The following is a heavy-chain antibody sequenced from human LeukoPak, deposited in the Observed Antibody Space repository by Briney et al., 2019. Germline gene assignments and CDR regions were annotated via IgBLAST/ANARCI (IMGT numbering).Heavy chain of an antibody. Sequence: ASLKVSCKASRDTFTGYYMHWVRQAPGQGLEWMGWINPNSGGTNDAQKCQGRVTMTRDTSISTAYMELGRLRSDDTAVYYCARGYCSSTSCYPFDYWGQGTLVTVSS. CDR3: ARGYCSSTSCYPFDY. V-gene: IGHV1-2*02. D-gene: IGHD2-2*01. CDR1: RDTFTGYY. CDR2: INPNSGGT. J-gene: IGHJ4*02.